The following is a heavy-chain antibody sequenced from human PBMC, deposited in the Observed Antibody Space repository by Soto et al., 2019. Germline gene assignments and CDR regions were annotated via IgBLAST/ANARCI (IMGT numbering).Heavy chain of an antibody. D-gene: IGHD1-1*01. CDR1: GGTFSDFT. Sequence: ASVKVSCKASGGTFSDFTINWVRQAPGQRLEWMGGIIPIFDTANYAEKFQGRVTITADESTSTSFMEVSSLRSEDTAVYYCARNGTQTGYSYGMDVWGQGTMVTVSS. V-gene: IGHV1-69*13. J-gene: IGHJ6*02. CDR2: IIPIFDTA. CDR3: ARNGTQTGYSYGMDV.